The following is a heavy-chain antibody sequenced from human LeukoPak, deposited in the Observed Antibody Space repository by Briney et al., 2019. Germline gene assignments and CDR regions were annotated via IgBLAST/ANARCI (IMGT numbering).Heavy chain of an antibody. Sequence: SETLSLTCAVSGYSISSGYYWGWIRPPPGKGLEWIGYMYHSGSAYYNPSLRSRVTISLDTSQNQFSLKLRSLTAADTAVYYCARSEYSSGWSFDYWGQGTLVTVSS. V-gene: IGHV4-38-2*01. CDR2: MYHSGSA. D-gene: IGHD6-19*01. J-gene: IGHJ4*02. CDR1: GYSISSGYY. CDR3: ARSEYSSGWSFDY.